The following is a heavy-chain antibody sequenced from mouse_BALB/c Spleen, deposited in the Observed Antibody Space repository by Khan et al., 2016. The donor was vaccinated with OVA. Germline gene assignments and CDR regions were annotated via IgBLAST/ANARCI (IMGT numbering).Heavy chain of an antibody. CDR3: TRDGYSPWFAY. J-gene: IGHJ3*01. CDR2: LDPENGNT. V-gene: IGHV14-1*02. CDR1: GFNIKDYY. Sequence: VQLQQSGAELVRPGALVKLSCKASGFNIKDYYIHWVKQRPEQGLEWIGGLDPENGNTIYDPKFQGKASLTADTSSNTAYLQLSSLTSEDTAVYYCTRDGYSPWFAYWGQGTLVTVSA. D-gene: IGHD2-3*01.